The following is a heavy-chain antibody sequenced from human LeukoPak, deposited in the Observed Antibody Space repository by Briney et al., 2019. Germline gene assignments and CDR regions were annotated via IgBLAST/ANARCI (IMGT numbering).Heavy chain of an antibody. CDR3: ARSCGSSSCYHYFDY. J-gene: IGHJ4*02. CDR2: IYYSGST. D-gene: IGHD2-2*01. CDR1: GGSISSYY. Sequence: SETLSLTCTVSGGSISSYYWSWIRQPPGKGLEWIGYIYYSGSTTYNPSLKSRVTISVDTSKNQFSLKLSSVTAADTAVYYCARSCGSSSCYHYFDYWGQGTLVTVSS. V-gene: IGHV4-59*08.